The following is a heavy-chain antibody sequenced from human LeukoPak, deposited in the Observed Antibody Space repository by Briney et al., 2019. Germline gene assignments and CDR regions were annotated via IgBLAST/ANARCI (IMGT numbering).Heavy chain of an antibody. CDR2: IYYSGST. V-gene: IGHV4-39*06. Sequence: SETLSLTCTVSGGSISNYYWGWIRQPPGEGLEWIGSIYYSGSTYYNSSLQSRVTISVHMSNNQFALKLSSVTAADTAVYYCARGIGYYYGSGSYYNVYFDYWGQGTLVTISS. D-gene: IGHD3-10*01. CDR1: GGSISNYY. J-gene: IGHJ4*02. CDR3: ARGIGYYYGSGSYYNVYFDY.